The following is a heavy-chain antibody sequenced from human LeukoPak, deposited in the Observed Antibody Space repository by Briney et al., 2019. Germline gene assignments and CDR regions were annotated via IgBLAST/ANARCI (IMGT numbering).Heavy chain of an antibody. CDR3: ARSRAGSGSYFGAFDI. V-gene: IGHV4-59*07. D-gene: IGHD3-10*01. J-gene: IGHJ3*02. CDR2: IYYSGST. Sequence: PSATLSLTCTVSGRSISTYYSSWIRQPPGKGREWIGYIYYSGSTNYNPSLKSRVTISVDTSKNQFSLKLSSVTAADTAVYYCARSRAGSGSYFGAFDIWGQGTMVTVSS. CDR1: GRSISTYY.